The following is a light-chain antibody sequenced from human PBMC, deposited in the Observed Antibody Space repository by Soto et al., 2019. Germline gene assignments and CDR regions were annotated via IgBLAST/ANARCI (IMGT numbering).Light chain of an antibody. J-gene: IGKJ4*01. CDR3: QQYYNLHLF. CDR2: DAS. V-gene: IGKV1-33*01. Sequence: DIQMTQSPSFLSASVGDRVTITCQASQDITTSLNWYQQKPGRAPKLLMYDASNLETGVPSRYSGSGPGTDFAYTIRRLQAADIARYCCQQYYNLHLFFGGWPQVEIK. CDR1: QDITTS.